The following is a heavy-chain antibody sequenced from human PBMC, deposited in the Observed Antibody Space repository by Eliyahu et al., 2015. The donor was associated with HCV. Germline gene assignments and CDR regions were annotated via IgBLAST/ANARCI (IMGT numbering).Heavy chain of an antibody. CDR3: AAAPLPSRDNNYYHYYTLNV. CDR2: SYSSGQA. CDR1: AGSIXSGGYF. V-gene: IGHV4-31*11. J-gene: IGHJ6*02. Sequence: QVQLQESGPGLVKPSQTLSLTCVVSAGSIXSGGYFWPWIRQHPGRGLEWIVYSYSSGQAYYNPSLESRVKISIDMSKNQFSLDVNSVTAADTAVYYCAAAPLPSRDNNYYHYYTLNVWGLGTTVTVSS. D-gene: IGHD1-1*01.